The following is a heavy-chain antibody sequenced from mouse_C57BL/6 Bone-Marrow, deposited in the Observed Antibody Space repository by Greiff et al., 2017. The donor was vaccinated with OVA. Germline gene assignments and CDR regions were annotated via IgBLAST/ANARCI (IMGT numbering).Heavy chain of an antibody. V-gene: IGHV1-64*01. J-gene: IGHJ1*03. CDR1: GYTFTSYW. CDR2: IHPNSGST. Sequence: VQLQHPGTELVKPGASVKLSCKASGYTFTSYWMHWVKQRPGQGLEWIGMIHPNSGSTNYNEKFKSKATLTVDKSSSTAYMQLSSLTSEDSAVYYCASTTVVPPWYFDVWGTGTTVTVSS. D-gene: IGHD1-1*01. CDR3: ASTTVVPPWYFDV.